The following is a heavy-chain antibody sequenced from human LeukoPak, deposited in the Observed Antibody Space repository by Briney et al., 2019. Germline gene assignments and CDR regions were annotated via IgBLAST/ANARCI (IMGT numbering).Heavy chain of an antibody. V-gene: IGHV4-59*01. D-gene: IGHD3-3*01. J-gene: IGHJ3*02. CDR2: IYYSGST. CDR3: ARWDYTAFDI. Sequence: SETLPLTCTVSGGSISSYYWSWIRQPPGKGLEWIGYIYYSGSTNYNPSLKSRVTISVDTSKNQFSLKLSSVTAADTAVYYCARWDYTAFDIWGQGTMVTVSS. CDR1: GGSISSYY.